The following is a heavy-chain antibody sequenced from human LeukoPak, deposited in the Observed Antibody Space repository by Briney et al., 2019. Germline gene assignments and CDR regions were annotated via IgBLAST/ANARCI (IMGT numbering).Heavy chain of an antibody. CDR3: GGGVVVAATVFYYYYVMDV. CDR1: GGTLSSYA. CDR2: IFPIFGTA. Sequence: ASVKVSRMASGGTLSSYAISWVRQAPGQGVEWMGRIFPIFGTANYVQKFQVRVTITADESTSTDYMELSSLISEDTAVYYCGGGVVVAATVFYYYYVMDVWGEETTVTVSS. D-gene: IGHD2-15*01. V-gene: IGHV1-69*13. J-gene: IGHJ6*04.